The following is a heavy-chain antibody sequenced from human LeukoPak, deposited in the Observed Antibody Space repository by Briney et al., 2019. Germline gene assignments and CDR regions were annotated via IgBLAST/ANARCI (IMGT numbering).Heavy chain of an antibody. J-gene: IGHJ4*02. CDR3: ARLDIGAAQSFDY. CDR1: GGSVSSSRYY. Sequence: KPSETLSLTCTVSGGSVSSSRYYWGWIRQPPGRGLEWIWSIYYSGGTYYNPSLKSRVTISVDTSKNQFSLKVTSVTAADTALYYCARLDIGAAQSFDYWGQGTLVTVSS. D-gene: IGHD6-13*01. V-gene: IGHV4-39*01. CDR2: IYYSGGT.